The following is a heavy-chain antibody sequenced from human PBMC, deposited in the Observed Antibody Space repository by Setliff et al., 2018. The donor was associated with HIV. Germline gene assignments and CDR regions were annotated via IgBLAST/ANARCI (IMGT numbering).Heavy chain of an antibody. CDR2: IVVGSGNS. D-gene: IGHD6-25*01. Sequence: SVKVSCKASGFNFSSSVIQWVRQARGQRLEWIGWIVVGSGNSNRAQKFQERVTISRDMSTSTAYMELSGLRSEDTAVYYCAAAPSPAAPGNWGQGTLVTVSS. J-gene: IGHJ4*02. CDR3: AAAPSPAAPGN. CDR1: GFNFSSSV. V-gene: IGHV1-58*02.